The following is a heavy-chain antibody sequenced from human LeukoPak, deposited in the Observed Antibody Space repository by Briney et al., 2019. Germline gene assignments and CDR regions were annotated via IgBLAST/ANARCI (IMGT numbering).Heavy chain of an antibody. Sequence: GGSLILSCAASGFTFSSYAMSWVRQAPGKGLEWVSAISGSGGSTYYADSVKGRFTISRDNSKNTLYLQMNSLRAEDTAVYYCAKDRNDYGGNSPYFDYWGQGPLVTVSS. D-gene: IGHD4-23*01. CDR3: AKDRNDYGGNSPYFDY. CDR2: ISGSGGST. J-gene: IGHJ4*02. CDR1: GFTFSSYA. V-gene: IGHV3-23*01.